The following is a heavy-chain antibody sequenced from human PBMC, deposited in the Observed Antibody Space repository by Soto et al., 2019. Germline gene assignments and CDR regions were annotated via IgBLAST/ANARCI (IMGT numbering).Heavy chain of an antibody. D-gene: IGHD6-13*01. CDR1: GYTFTSYD. V-gene: IGHV1-8*01. CDR2: MNPNSGNT. Sequence: QVQLVQSGAEVKKPGASVKVSCKASGYTFTSYDINWVRQATGQGLEWMGWMNPNSGNTGYAQKFQGRVTMTRNTSISTDDMELSSLRSEDTAVYYCARARVYYYYYYMVVWGRGTTVTVSS. CDR3: ARARVYYYYYYMVV. J-gene: IGHJ6*03.